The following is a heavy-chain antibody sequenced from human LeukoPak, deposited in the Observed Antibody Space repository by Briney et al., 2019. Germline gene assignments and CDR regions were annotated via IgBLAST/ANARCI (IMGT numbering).Heavy chain of an antibody. J-gene: IGHJ4*02. V-gene: IGHV3-30*02. CDR3: ARDRTIAAAGTPADY. D-gene: IGHD6-13*01. CDR1: GFTFDDHG. CDR2: IRYDGSNK. Sequence: GGSLRLSCAASGFTFDDHGMQWVRQAPGKGLEWVSFIRYDGSNKYYPDSVRGRFTISRDNSKNTLYLQMNSLRAEDTAIYYCARDRTIAAAGTPADYWGQGTLVTVSS.